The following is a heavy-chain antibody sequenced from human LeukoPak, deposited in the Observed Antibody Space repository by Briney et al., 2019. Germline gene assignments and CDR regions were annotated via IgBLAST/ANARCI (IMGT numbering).Heavy chain of an antibody. Sequence: GGSLRLSCGASGFTFSSYEMNWVRQAPGKGLEWVSSIGTSGSYIYYTDSVKGRFTISRDNAKNSLYLQMNSLRAEDTAVYYCAKEGGVYSTPYYMDVWGKGTTVTVSS. CDR1: GFTFSSYE. V-gene: IGHV3-21*01. D-gene: IGHD1-26*01. J-gene: IGHJ6*03. CDR3: AKEGGVYSTPYYMDV. CDR2: IGTSGSYI.